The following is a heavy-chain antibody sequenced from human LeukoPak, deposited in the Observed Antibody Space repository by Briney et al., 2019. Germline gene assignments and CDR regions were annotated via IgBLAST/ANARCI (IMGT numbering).Heavy chain of an antibody. CDR1: GGSISSYY. CDR3: ARAPGDYGYYYYGMGV. CDR2: IYYSGST. Sequence: SETLSLTCTVSGGSISSYYWSWIRQPPGKGLEWIGYIYYSGSTNYNPSLKSRVTISVDTSKNQFSLKLSSVTAADTAVYYCARAPGDYGYYYYGMGVWGQGTTVTVSS. V-gene: IGHV4-59*01. J-gene: IGHJ6*02. D-gene: IGHD4-17*01.